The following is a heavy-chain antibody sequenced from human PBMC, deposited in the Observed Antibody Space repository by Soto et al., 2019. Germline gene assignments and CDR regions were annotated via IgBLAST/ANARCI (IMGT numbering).Heavy chain of an antibody. J-gene: IGHJ5*02. CDR2: INPNTGGT. CDR1: GYTFTGYF. D-gene: IGHD2-15*01. CDR3: ARVASWAARDWFAP. V-gene: IGHV1-2*02. Sequence: QVQLVQSGAEVKKPGASVKVSCKASGYTFTGYFIHWVRDGTGQGLAYLGWINPNTGGTDYAQKFQGRVTMTRDTSISTVFMDLKRLTSADTAVYYCARVASWAARDWFAPWGQGTLVTVSS.